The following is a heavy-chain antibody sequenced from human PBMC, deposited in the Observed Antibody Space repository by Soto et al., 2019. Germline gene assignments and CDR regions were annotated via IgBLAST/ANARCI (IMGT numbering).Heavy chain of an antibody. V-gene: IGHV3-30-3*01. CDR2: ISYDGSNK. Sequence: PGGSLRHSCAASGFTFSSYAMHWVRQAPGKGLEWVAVISYDGSNKYYADSVKGRFTISRDNSKNTLYLQMNSLRAEDTAVYYCARVGIVGATLGAFDIWGQGTMVTVSS. J-gene: IGHJ3*02. D-gene: IGHD1-26*01. CDR1: GFTFSSYA. CDR3: ARVGIVGATLGAFDI.